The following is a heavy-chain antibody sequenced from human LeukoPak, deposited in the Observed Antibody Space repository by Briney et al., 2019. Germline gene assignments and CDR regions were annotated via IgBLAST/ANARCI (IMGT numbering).Heavy chain of an antibody. CDR1: GGSVSGYY. CDR2: IYYSGST. D-gene: IGHD3-22*01. J-gene: IGHJ6*02. V-gene: IGHV4-59*08. Sequence: KSSETLFLTCTVSGGSVSGYYWSWIRQPPGKGLEWIGYIYYSGSTNYNPSLKSRVTISVDTSKNQFSLKLSSVTAADTAVYYCARLRRDNSSGNYYYYYGMDVWGQGTTVTVSS. CDR3: ARLRRDNSSGNYYYYYGMDV.